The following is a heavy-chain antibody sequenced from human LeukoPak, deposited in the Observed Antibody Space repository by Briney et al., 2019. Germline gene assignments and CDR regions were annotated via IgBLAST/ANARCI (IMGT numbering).Heavy chain of an antibody. CDR2: INHSGST. D-gene: IGHD3-10*01. Sequence: PSETLSLTCAVYGGSFSGYYWSWIRQPPGKGLEWIGEINHSGSTNYNPSLKSRVTISVDTSKNQFSLKLSSVTAADTAVYYCARITMVRGVIISYYYGMDVWGRGTTVTVSS. J-gene: IGHJ6*02. CDR1: GGSFSGYY. V-gene: IGHV4-34*01. CDR3: ARITMVRGVIISYYYGMDV.